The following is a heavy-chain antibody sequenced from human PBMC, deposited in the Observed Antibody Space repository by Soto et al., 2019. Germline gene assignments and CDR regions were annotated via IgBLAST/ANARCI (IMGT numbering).Heavy chain of an antibody. Sequence: GGSLRLSRAASGFTFSSYWMHWVRQAPGKGLVWVSRINSDGSSTSYADSVKGRFTISRDNAKNTLYLQMNSLRAEDTAVYYCASSAVAGRRGAYYFDYWGQGTLVTVSS. D-gene: IGHD6-19*01. CDR3: ASSAVAGRRGAYYFDY. V-gene: IGHV3-74*01. CDR2: INSDGSST. J-gene: IGHJ4*02. CDR1: GFTFSSYW.